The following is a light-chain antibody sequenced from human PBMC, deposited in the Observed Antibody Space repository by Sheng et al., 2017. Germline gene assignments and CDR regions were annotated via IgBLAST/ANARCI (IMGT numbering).Light chain of an antibody. CDR1: SSNIGSNY. J-gene: IGLJ3*02. Sequence: QSVLTQPPSASGTPGQRVTISCSGSSSNIGSNYVYWYQQLPGTAPKLLIYRNNQRPSGVPDRFSGSKSGTSASLAISGLRSEDEADYYCAAWDDSLRGVFGGGTKADRP. CDR2: RNN. CDR3: AAWDDSLRGV. V-gene: IGLV1-47*01.